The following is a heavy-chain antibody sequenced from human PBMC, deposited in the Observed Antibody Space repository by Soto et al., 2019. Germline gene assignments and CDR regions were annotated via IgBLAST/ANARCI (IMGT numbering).Heavy chain of an antibody. Sequence: ASVKVSCKTSGYTFTNYYMHWVRQAPGQRLEWMGWINAGNGNTKYSQKFQGRVTITRDTSASTAYMELSSVTVADTAVYYCARGRRSHITIFEIVVREYNWFDPWGQGTLVTVSS. D-gene: IGHD3-3*01. J-gene: IGHJ5*02. CDR3: ARGRRSHITIFEIVVREYNWFDP. V-gene: IGHV1-3*01. CDR2: INAGNGNT. CDR1: GYTFTNYY.